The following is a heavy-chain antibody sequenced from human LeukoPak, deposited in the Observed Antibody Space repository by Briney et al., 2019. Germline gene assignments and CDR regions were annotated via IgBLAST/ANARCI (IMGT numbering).Heavy chain of an antibody. V-gene: IGHV3-23*01. CDR1: GFTFSSYA. D-gene: IGHD3-22*01. Sequence: GGSLRLSCAASGFTFSSYAMSWVRQAPGKGLEWVSAISSSGGRTYYADSVKGRFTISRDNSKNTLYLQMNSLRAEDTAVYYCAKGGYYYVRIDYWGQGTLDTVSS. CDR2: ISSSGGRT. CDR3: AKGGYYYVRIDY. J-gene: IGHJ4*02.